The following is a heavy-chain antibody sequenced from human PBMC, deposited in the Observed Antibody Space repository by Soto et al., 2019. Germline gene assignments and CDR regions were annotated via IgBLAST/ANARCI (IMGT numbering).Heavy chain of an antibody. J-gene: IGHJ4*02. D-gene: IGHD3-3*01. CDR3: AAHLSQGTDYDFWSGYYPYFDY. CDR2: IYYSGST. V-gene: IGHV4-59*01. Sequence: SETLSLTCTVSGGSISSYYWSWIRQPPGKGLEWIGYIYYSGSTNYNPSLKSRVTISVDTSKNQFSLKLSSVTAADTAVYYCAAHLSQGTDYDFWSGYYPYFDYWGQGTLVTVSS. CDR1: GGSISSYY.